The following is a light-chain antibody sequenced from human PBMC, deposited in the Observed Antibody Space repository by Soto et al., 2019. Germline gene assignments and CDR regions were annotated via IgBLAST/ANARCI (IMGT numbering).Light chain of an antibody. V-gene: IGKV1-5*01. Sequence: DIQMTQSPSTLSASIGDTVTMTCRASQSISIWLAWYQQKPGKPPKLLIYDASSLESGVPSRFSGSGSGTEFTLTVSSLQPDEFATYYCQQYNTFWTFGQGTKVEIK. J-gene: IGKJ1*01. CDR3: QQYNTFWT. CDR2: DAS. CDR1: QSISIW.